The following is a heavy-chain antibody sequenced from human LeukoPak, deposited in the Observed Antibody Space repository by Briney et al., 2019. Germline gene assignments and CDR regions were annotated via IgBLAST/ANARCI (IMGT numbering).Heavy chain of an antibody. CDR1: GGSLSSSDYY. J-gene: IGHJ4*02. V-gene: IGHV4-30-4*08. Sequence: SQTLSLTCTVSGGSLSSSDYYWSWIRQPPGKGLEWIGYIDYSGSTYYNPSLKSRVTISLDTSKNQFSLRLTSVTAADTAVYYCARDRWDASGYYSTFDYWGRGTLVTVSS. CDR3: ARDRWDASGYYSTFDY. CDR2: IDYSGST. D-gene: IGHD3-22*01.